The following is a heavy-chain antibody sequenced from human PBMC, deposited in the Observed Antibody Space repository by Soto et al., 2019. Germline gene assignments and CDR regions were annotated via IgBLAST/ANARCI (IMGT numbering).Heavy chain of an antibody. CDR1: GGSISYEYYH. Sequence: QVQLQQSGPGLVKPSQTLSLTCTVSGGSISYEYYHWTLIRQSPGQGLEWIVYIHYSGSIIYNPSFKSRVTISVDTSQNQFSLQLSAVTAADTAVYFCAREDDGGDRDYYGLDVWGQGTTVTVSS. CDR3: AREDDGGDRDYYGLDV. V-gene: IGHV4-30-4*08. D-gene: IGHD2-21*02. J-gene: IGHJ6*02. CDR2: IHYSGSI.